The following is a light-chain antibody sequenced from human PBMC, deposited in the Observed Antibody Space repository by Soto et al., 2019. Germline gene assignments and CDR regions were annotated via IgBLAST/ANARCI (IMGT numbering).Light chain of an antibody. V-gene: IGKV1-12*01. J-gene: IGKJ4*01. Sequence: DIQVTQSPSSVSASVGDRVTITCRASQGLVTWLAWYQQKPGKAPKLLIYAASSFQSGVPSRFSGSGSGTDFTLTISSLQPEDFATYYCQQTSSFPLIFGGGTKVELK. CDR1: QGLVTW. CDR2: AAS. CDR3: QQTSSFPLI.